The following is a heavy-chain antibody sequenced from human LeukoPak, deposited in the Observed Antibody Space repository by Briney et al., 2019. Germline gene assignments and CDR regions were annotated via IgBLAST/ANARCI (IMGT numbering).Heavy chain of an antibody. Sequence: GGSLRLSCAASGFTFDDYGMSWVRQAPGKGLEWVSGINWNGGSTGYADSVKGRFTIPRDNAKNSLYLQMNSLRAEDTAVYYCARDLDGQYEHFVPRGFDYWGQGTLVTVSS. D-gene: IGHD3/OR15-3a*01. CDR1: GFTFDDYG. J-gene: IGHJ4*02. V-gene: IGHV3-20*04. CDR2: INWNGGST. CDR3: ARDLDGQYEHFVPRGFDY.